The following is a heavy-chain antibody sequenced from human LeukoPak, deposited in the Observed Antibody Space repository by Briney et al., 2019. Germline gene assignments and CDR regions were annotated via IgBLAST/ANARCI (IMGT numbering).Heavy chain of an antibody. CDR1: GFTFSIYA. J-gene: IGHJ4*02. CDR2: ISGRGDST. Sequence: GGSLRLSCAASGFTFSIYAMSWVRQAPGKGLEWVSTISGRGDSTYYADSVKGRFTISRDNSKHTLYLQMNSLRAEDTAVYYCAKGCGGNCRSDDYWGQGTLVIVSS. D-gene: IGHD2-21*02. CDR3: AKGCGGNCRSDDY. V-gene: IGHV3-23*01.